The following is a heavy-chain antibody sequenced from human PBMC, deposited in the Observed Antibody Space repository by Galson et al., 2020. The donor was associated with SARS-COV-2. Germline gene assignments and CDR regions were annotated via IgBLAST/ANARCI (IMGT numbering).Heavy chain of an antibody. V-gene: IGHV4-39*01. Sequence: SETLSLTCTVSGGSISNSAYYWGWIRQPPGKGLEWIGNIYHTGSNYYNPSLQSRVTISVDTSQNQLSLRLNSVTAAETAVYYCARNPLPYIGGTFLGAFDVWGRGTMVTVSS. D-gene: IGHD6-25*01. CDR2: IYHTGSN. J-gene: IGHJ3*01. CDR1: GGSISNSAYY. CDR3: ARNPLPYIGGTFLGAFDV.